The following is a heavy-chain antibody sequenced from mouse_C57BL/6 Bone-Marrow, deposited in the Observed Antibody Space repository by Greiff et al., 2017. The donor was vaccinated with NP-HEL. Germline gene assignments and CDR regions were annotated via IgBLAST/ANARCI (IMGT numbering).Heavy chain of an antibody. D-gene: IGHD2-4*01. CDR3: ARPSRYDYAFAY. J-gene: IGHJ3*01. CDR2: ISNGGGST. V-gene: IGHV5-12*01. Sequence: EVHLVESGGGLVQPGGSLKLSCAASGFTFSDYYMYWVRQTPEKRLEWVAYISNGGGSTYYPDTVKGRFTISRDNAKNTLYLQMSRLKSEDTAMYYCARPSRYDYAFAYWGQGTLVTVSA. CDR1: GFTFSDYY.